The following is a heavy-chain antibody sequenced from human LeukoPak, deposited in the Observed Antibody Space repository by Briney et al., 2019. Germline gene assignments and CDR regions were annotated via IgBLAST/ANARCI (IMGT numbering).Heavy chain of an antibody. CDR1: GVSFRGYY. CDR3: SRSIPAFSYYGMDV. D-gene: IGHD2-2*01. J-gene: IGHJ6*02. V-gene: IGHV4-34*01. CDR2: INHRGST. Sequence: SETLSLTCAVYGVSFRGYYWSWICQTPPKRLEWVGEINHRGSTNYNPSLKSRVTISLDTSKNQFSLKLSSVTAADTSVYYWSRSIPAFSYYGMDVWGQGTTVTVSS.